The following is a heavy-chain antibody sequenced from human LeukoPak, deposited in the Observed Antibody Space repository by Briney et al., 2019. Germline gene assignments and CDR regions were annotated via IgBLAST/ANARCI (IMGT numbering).Heavy chain of an antibody. Sequence: GGSLRLSCAASGFTFSNYAMSWVRQAPGKGLEWVSAISGSGGSTYYADSVKGRFTISRDNSKNTLYLQMNSLRAEDTAVYYCAKVHAVLLWFGESGDAFDVWGQGTMVTVSS. J-gene: IGHJ3*01. V-gene: IGHV3-23*01. CDR2: ISGSGGST. CDR1: GFTFSNYA. CDR3: AKVHAVLLWFGESGDAFDV. D-gene: IGHD3-10*01.